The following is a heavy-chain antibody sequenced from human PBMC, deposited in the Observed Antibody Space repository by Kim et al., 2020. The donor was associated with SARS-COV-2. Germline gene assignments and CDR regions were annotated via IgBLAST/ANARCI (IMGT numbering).Heavy chain of an antibody. J-gene: IGHJ5*02. V-gene: IGHV4-39*01. CDR2: IYRGNT. CDR1: GGSTGDGTY. Sequence: SETLSLTCTVSGGSTGDGTYWGWVRQTPGKGLEWIGNIYRGNTYYNPSLRGRLTISVDTSKNQFSLRLRYVTAADTAVYYCARPETGQSAGSRFDPGGQGILGIVSS. CDR3: ARPETGQSAGSRFDP.